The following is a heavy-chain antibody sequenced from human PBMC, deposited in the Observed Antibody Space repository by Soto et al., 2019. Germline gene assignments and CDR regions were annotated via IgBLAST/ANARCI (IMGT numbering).Heavy chain of an antibody. Sequence: LSCAASGFTFSNAWMSWVRQAPGKGLEWVGRIKSKTDGGTTDYAAPVKGRFTISRDDSKNTLYLQMNSLKTEDTAVYYCTTSRGDWNYDLDYFDYWGQGTLVTVSS. J-gene: IGHJ4*02. D-gene: IGHD1-7*01. V-gene: IGHV3-15*01. CDR3: TTSRGDWNYDLDYFDY. CDR1: GFTFSNAW. CDR2: IKSKTDGGTT.